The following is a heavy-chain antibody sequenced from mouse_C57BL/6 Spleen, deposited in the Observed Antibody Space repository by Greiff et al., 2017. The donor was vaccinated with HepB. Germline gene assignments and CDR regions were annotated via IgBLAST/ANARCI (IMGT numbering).Heavy chain of an antibody. J-gene: IGHJ3*01. Sequence: EVKLVESGEGLVKPGGSLKLSCAASGFTFSSYAMSWVRQTPEKRLEWVAYISSGGDYIYYADTVTGRFTISRDNARNTLYLQMSSLKSEDTAMYYCTRDYYGSTRFAYWGQGTLVTVSA. V-gene: IGHV5-9-1*02. CDR2: ISSGGDYI. D-gene: IGHD1-1*01. CDR1: GFTFSSYA. CDR3: TRDYYGSTRFAY.